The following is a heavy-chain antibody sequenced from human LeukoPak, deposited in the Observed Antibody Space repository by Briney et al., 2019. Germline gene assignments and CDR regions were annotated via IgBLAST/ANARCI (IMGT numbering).Heavy chain of an antibody. CDR2: INSDGSST. CDR1: GFTFSSYA. D-gene: IGHD4-11*01. J-gene: IGHJ5*02. V-gene: IGHV3-74*01. Sequence: GGSLRLSCAASGFTFSSYAMHWVRQAPGKGLVWVSRINSDGSSTSYADSVKGRFTISRDNAKNTLYLQMNSLRAEDTAVYYCARDRGNYYPPNWFDPWGQGTLVTVSS. CDR3: ARDRGNYYPPNWFDP.